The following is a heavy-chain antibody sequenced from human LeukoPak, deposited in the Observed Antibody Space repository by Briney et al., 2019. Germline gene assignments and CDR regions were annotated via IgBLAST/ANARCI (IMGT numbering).Heavy chain of an antibody. D-gene: IGHD3-10*01. CDR2: ISSSGSTI. V-gene: IGHV3-11*01. Sequence: PGGSLRLSCAASGFTFSDYYMSWIRQAPGKGLEWVSYISSSGSTIYYADSVKGRFTISRDNAKSSLYLQVNSLRAEDTAVYYCARLLWFGELIDWFDPWGQGTLVTVSS. CDR1: GFTFSDYY. J-gene: IGHJ5*02. CDR3: ARLLWFGELIDWFDP.